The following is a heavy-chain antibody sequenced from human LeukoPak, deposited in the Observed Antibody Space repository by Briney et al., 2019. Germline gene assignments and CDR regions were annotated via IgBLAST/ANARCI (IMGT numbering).Heavy chain of an antibody. CDR1: GGSIRSYY. CDR2: IYYTGIT. J-gene: IGHJ5*02. Sequence: PSESLSLTCTASGGSIRSYYWSWIRQPPGKGLEWMGYIYYTGITKYNPSLKSRVTVSVDTSKNQFSLELSSVTAADTAVYYCARQEVAAVSHWFDPWGQGTLVTVSS. D-gene: IGHD2-15*01. CDR3: ARQEVAAVSHWFDP. V-gene: IGHV4-59*08.